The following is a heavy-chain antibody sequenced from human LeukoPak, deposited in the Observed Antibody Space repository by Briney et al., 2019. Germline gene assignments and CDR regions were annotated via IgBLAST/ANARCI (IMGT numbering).Heavy chain of an antibody. V-gene: IGHV3-48*04. CDR2: ISSSSNTK. Sequence: GGSLRLSCAASGFTFGTYSMNWVRQAPGKGLEWVSYISSSSNTKYYADSVKGRFTISRDNAKKSLYLQMNSLSAEDTAVYYCAKIVGTYSPDYWGQGTLVTVSS. CDR1: GFTFGTYS. J-gene: IGHJ4*02. CDR3: AKIVGTYSPDY. D-gene: IGHD1-26*01.